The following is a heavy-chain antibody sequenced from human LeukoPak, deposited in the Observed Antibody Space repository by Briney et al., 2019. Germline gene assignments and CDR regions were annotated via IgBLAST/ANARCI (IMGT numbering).Heavy chain of an antibody. Sequence: PGGSLRLSCAASGFTFHNYAMCWVHQAPGKGLEWVSAISSSGDITFYADSVKGRFTISRDNSRYTLYLQMNSLRAEDAAMYYCAKDRPNYHESNGHYYRRNGDYWGQGTLVTVSS. V-gene: IGHV3-23*01. CDR3: AKDRPNYHESNGHYYRRNGDY. J-gene: IGHJ4*02. D-gene: IGHD3-22*01. CDR1: GFTFHNYA. CDR2: ISSSGDIT.